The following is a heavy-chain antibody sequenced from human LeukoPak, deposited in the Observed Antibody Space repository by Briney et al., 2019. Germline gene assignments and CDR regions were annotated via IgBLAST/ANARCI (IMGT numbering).Heavy chain of an antibody. Sequence: SETLSLTCTVSGGSISSYYWGWIRQPPGKGPEWIGSIYYSGSTNYNPSLKSRVTISLDTSKNQFSLKLRSVTAADTAVYYCASVRGYSSGWYASGFDPWGQGTLVTVSS. J-gene: IGHJ5*02. CDR2: IYYSGST. CDR1: GGSISSYY. V-gene: IGHV4-39*07. D-gene: IGHD6-19*01. CDR3: ASVRGYSSGWYASGFDP.